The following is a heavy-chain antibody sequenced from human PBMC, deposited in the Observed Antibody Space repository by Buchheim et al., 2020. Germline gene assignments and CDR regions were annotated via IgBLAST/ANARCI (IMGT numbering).Heavy chain of an antibody. CDR2: IYYSGST. CDR1: GGSISSSSYY. V-gene: IGHV4-39*01. Sequence: QLQLQESGPGLVKPSETLSLTCTVSGGSISSSSYYWGWIRQPPGKGLEWIGSIYYSGSTYYNPSLKSRVTISVDTSKNQFSLKLSSVTAADTAVYYCARHGGVAYYDSSGTLFDYWGQGTL. D-gene: IGHD3-22*01. J-gene: IGHJ4*02. CDR3: ARHGGVAYYDSSGTLFDY.